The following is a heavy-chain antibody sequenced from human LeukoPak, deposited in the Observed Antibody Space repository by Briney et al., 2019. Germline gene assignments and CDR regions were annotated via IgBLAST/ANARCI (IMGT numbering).Heavy chain of an antibody. V-gene: IGHV4-39*01. CDR3: ARSYYDSSGYYYFDY. D-gene: IGHD3-22*01. Sequence: PSETLSLTCTVSGGSISSGSYYWGWIRQPPGKGLEWIGSIYYSGSTYYNPSLKSRVTIFVDTSKNQFSLKLSSVTAADTAVYYCARSYYDSSGYYYFDYWGQGTLVTVSS. CDR1: GGSISSGSYY. CDR2: IYYSGST. J-gene: IGHJ4*02.